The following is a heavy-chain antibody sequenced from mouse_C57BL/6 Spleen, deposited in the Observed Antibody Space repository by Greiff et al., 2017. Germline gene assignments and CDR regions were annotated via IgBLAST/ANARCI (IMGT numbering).Heavy chain of an antibody. V-gene: IGHV1-80*01. CDR1: GYAFSSYW. D-gene: IGHD1-1*01. CDR3: ARNYYGSNFDY. Sequence: QVQLQQSGAELVKPGASVKISCKASGYAFSSYWMNWVKQRPGKGLEWIGQIYPGDGDTNYNGKFKGKATLTADKSSSTAYMQLSSLTSEDSAVYFCARNYYGSNFDYWGQGTTLTVSS. CDR2: IYPGDGDT. J-gene: IGHJ2*01.